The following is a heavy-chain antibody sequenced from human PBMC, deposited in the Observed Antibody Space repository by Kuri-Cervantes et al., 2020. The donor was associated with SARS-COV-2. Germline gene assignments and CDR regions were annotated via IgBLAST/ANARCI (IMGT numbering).Heavy chain of an antibody. Sequence: GSLRLSCGVSGDSIGSSDWWSWICQPTGKGLEWIGQMYLPGIANYNPSLRGRVTISGDKSQSQISLKLISLTAADTAVYYCARNWGFGFDVWGQGIMVTVSS. CDR3: ARNWGFGFDV. V-gene: IGHV4-4*02. D-gene: IGHD3-16*01. CDR1: GDSIGSSDW. J-gene: IGHJ3*01. CDR2: MYLPGIA.